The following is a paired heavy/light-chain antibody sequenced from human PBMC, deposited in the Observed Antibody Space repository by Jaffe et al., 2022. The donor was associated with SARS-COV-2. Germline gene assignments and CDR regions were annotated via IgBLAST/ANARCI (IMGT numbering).Light chain of an antibody. J-gene: IGKJ1*01. V-gene: IGKV1-27*01. CDR1: QGISNY. CDR2: DAS. Sequence: DIQMTQSPSSLSASVGDRVAITCRASQGISNYLAWYQQKPGKPPELLIYDASTLQSGVPSRFSGSGSGTDFTLTISSLQPEDVATYHCQQYKSAHWTFGQGTKVEIK. CDR3: QQYKSAHWT.
Heavy chain of an antibody. J-gene: IGHJ6*03. D-gene: IGHD2-21*02. V-gene: IGHV3-13*01. CDR2: IGAGGDT. Sequence: EVQLVESGGGLVQPGGSLRLSCAASGFTFSSQDMHWIRQVTGKGLEWVSAIGAGGDTYYSDSVKGRFTISRENAKNSLYLQMNSLTVGDTAVYYCAREAYCSGDCYGHYFHHMDVWGTGTTVTVSS. CDR3: AREAYCSGDCYGHYFHHMDV. CDR1: GFTFSSQD.